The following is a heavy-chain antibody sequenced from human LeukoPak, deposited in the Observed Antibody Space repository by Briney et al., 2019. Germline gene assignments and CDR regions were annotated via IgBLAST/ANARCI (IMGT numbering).Heavy chain of an antibody. CDR3: ASGQRLSY. Sequence: GSLRLSCAASGFSFRTYWMSWVRQAPGKGLEWVANIKQDGSEAYYVDSVKGRFTISRDNAKISLYLQMNSLRVEDTALYYCASGQRLSYWGQGTLVTVSS. J-gene: IGHJ4*02. CDR1: GFSFRTYW. D-gene: IGHD6-25*01. V-gene: IGHV3-7*01. CDR2: IKQDGSEA.